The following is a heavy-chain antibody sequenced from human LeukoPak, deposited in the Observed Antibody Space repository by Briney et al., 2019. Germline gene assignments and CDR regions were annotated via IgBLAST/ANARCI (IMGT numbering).Heavy chain of an antibody. CDR2: MNPNSGST. CDR3: ARVVWNDGTDAFDI. V-gene: IGHV1-8*01. J-gene: IGHJ3*02. D-gene: IGHD1-1*01. Sequence: ASVKVSCKASGYTFTSHDINWVRQATGQGLEWTGWMNPNSGSTGYAQKFQGRVTMTRTTSISTAYMELSSLKSEDTAVYYCARVVWNDGTDAFDIWGQGTMVTVSS. CDR1: GYTFTSHD.